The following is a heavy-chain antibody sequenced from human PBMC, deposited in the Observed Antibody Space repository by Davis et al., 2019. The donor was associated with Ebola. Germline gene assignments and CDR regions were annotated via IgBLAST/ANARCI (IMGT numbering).Heavy chain of an antibody. CDR2: IYYSGST. D-gene: IGHD1-20*01. CDR3: ARRKITGTTYLDY. V-gene: IGHV4-59*12. CDR1: GGSISSYY. J-gene: IGHJ4*02. Sequence: MPSETLSLTCTVSGGSISSYYWSWIRQPPGKGLEWIGYIYYSGSTNYNPSLKSRVTISVDRSKNQFSLKLSSVTAADTAVYYCARRKITGTTYLDYWGQGTLVTVSS.